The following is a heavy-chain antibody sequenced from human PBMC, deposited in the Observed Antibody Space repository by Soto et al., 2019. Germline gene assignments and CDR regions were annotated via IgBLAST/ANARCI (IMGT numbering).Heavy chain of an antibody. D-gene: IGHD4-17*01. CDR1: GATFTSYG. CDR3: ARAGIYSDYFTGAQDP. Sequence: QVQLVQSGAEVKKPGSSVKVSCKGSGATFTSYGVIWVRQAPGQGLEWMGGIIPIFDKANYARKFQARLTITADKSPSTAFMELRSLRSADTAVYYCARAGIYSDYFTGAQDPWGQGTLVTVSS. J-gene: IGHJ5*02. CDR2: IIPIFDKA. V-gene: IGHV1-69*06.